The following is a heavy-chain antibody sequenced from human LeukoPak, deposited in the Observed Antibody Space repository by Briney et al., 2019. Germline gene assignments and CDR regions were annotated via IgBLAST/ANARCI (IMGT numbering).Heavy chain of an antibody. D-gene: IGHD6-19*01. CDR2: IYPGDSDT. J-gene: IGHJ4*02. CDR1: GYSFTSYW. CDR3: ARHGPTGYSSGWFFDY. Sequence: GESLKISCKGSGYSFTSYWIGWVRQMPGKGLEWMGIIYPGDSDTRYSPSFQGQVTISADKSISTAYLQWSSLKASDTAMYYCARHGPTGYSSGWFFDYWGQRTLVTVSS. V-gene: IGHV5-51*01.